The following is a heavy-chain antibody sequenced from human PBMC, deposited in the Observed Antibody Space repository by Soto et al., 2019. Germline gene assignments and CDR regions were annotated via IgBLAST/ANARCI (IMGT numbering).Heavy chain of an antibody. CDR2: LIPIFGTP. Sequence: QVQLVQSGAEVKKPGSSVKVSCKSSGGTFNSYRISWVRQARGQGLEWMGGLIPIFGTPNYAQKFQGRLTITADDSTSTVYMELISLRSEDTAMYYCAREKFSNYFDPWGQGSLVTVSS. CDR3: AREKFSNYFDP. J-gene: IGHJ5*02. CDR1: GGTFNSYR. V-gene: IGHV1-69*01. D-gene: IGHD4-4*01.